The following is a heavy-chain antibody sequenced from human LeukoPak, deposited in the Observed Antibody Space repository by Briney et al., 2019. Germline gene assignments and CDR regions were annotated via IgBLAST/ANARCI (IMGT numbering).Heavy chain of an antibody. CDR1: CYTLTCYG. Sequence: ASVESSWDASCYTLTCYGISWGRQAPGQGVGLVGWSSAYNRTTNYAQKPQGPVTLTPAPSPSTAYMELRSLRSDDTAAYYCARERYYDRRGYYLPYDSWGPGTLVTVSS. D-gene: IGHD3-22*01. V-gene: IGHV1-18*01. CDR3: ARERYYDRRGYYLPYDS. J-gene: IGHJ4*02. CDR2: SSAYNRTT.